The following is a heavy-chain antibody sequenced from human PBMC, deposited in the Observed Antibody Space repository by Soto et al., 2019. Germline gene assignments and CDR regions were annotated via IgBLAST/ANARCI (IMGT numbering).Heavy chain of an antibody. Sequence: ETLSLTCSVSGGSISRYYWSWIRQPPGKGLEWIGYAYYSGDTGYNPSLKSRVTMAVDTSKSQVSLKLSSVTAAGTAVYYCARDRSTYGGGGTGEVKENWFDPWGQGALVTVSS. J-gene: IGHJ5*02. CDR1: GGSISRYY. D-gene: IGHD2-8*01. CDR3: ARDRSTYGGGGTGEVKENWFDP. V-gene: IGHV4-59*01. CDR2: AYYSGDT.